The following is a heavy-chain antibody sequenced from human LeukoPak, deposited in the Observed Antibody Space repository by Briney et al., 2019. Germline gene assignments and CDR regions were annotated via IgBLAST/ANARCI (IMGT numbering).Heavy chain of an antibody. Sequence: GGSLRLSCAASGFTFSTYSMNWVRQAPGKGLEWVSSISSSSSYIYYADSVKGRFTISRDNAKNSLYLQMNSLRAEDTAVFYCARTSGFGDYGYEYWGQGTLVTVSS. CDR2: ISSSSSYI. CDR3: ARTSGFGDYGYEY. J-gene: IGHJ4*02. V-gene: IGHV3-21*01. D-gene: IGHD4-17*01. CDR1: GFTFSTYS.